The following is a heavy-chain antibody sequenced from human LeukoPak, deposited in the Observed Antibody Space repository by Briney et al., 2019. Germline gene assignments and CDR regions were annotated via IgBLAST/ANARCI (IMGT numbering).Heavy chain of an antibody. V-gene: IGHV3-21*01. CDR3: AGGSITMIPMDV. Sequence: TGGSLRLSCAASGFTFSSYSMNWVRQAPGKGLEWVSSISSSSSYIYYADSVKGRFTISRDNAKNSLYLQMNSLRAEDTAVYYCAGGSITMIPMDVWGKGTTVTISS. CDR1: GFTFSSYS. J-gene: IGHJ6*03. CDR2: ISSSSSYI. D-gene: IGHD3-22*01.